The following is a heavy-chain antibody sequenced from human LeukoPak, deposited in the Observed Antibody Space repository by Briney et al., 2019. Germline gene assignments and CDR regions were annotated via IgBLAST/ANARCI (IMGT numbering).Heavy chain of an antibody. V-gene: IGHV3-7*03. Sequence: GGSLRLSCVASEFTFSTYWMTWVRQAPGKGLEWVANINQDGSEKNYVDSVKGRFTVSGDNATNSLFLQMNSLRAEDTAVYYCATYRVRHLNSLDYWGRGTLVSVSS. CDR2: INQDGSEK. CDR1: EFTFSTYW. D-gene: IGHD3-16*02. J-gene: IGHJ4*01. CDR3: ATYRVRHLNSLDY.